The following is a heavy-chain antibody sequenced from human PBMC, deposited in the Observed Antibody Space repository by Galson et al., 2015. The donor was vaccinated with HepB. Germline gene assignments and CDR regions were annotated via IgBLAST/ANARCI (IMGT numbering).Heavy chain of an antibody. J-gene: IGHJ5*02. Sequence: SLRLSCAASGFTFSSYGMHWVRQAPGKGLEWVAVIWYDGSNKYYADSVKGRFTISRDNSKNTLYLQMNSLRAEDTAVYYCARVGRGCSSTSCYSANWFDPWGQGTLVTVSS. V-gene: IGHV3-33*01. CDR2: IWYDGSNK. CDR1: GFTFSSYG. D-gene: IGHD2-2*01. CDR3: ARVGRGCSSTSCYSANWFDP.